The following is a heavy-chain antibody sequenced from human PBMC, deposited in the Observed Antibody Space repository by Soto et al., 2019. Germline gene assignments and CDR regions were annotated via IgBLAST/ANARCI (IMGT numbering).Heavy chain of an antibody. D-gene: IGHD3-3*01. J-gene: IGHJ4*02. CDR2: ISSSSFTI. V-gene: IGHV3-48*01. CDR1: GFRFSDYS. CDR3: ARDDKDFWSGHFDE. Sequence: GGSLRLSCAASGFRFSDYSMNWVRQAPGRGLEWVSYISSSSFTIHYADSVEGRFAISRDNAKNSLYLQMNSLRAEDTAVYYCARDDKDFWSGHFDEWGQGALVTVSS.